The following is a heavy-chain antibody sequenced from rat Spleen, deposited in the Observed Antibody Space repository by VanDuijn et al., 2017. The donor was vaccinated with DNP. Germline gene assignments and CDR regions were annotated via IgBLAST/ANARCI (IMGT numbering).Heavy chain of an antibody. CDR2: IMYEETRA. D-gene: IGHD1-9*01. J-gene: IGHJ2*01. V-gene: IGHV5S10*01. CDR3: ATRTTGIFDY. Sequence: EVLLVESGGGLVQPGRSLKLACAASGFTFSDYNMAWVRQAPKKGLEWVATIMYEETRAYYRDSVKGRFTISRDNARSTLYLQMDNLRSEDSATYYCATRTTGIFDYWGQGVMVTVSS. CDR1: GFTFSDYN.